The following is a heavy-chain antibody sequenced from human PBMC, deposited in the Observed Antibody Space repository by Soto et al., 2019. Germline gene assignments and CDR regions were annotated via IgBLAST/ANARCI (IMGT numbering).Heavy chain of an antibody. CDR3: ATNPAIAVAGTEYDY. CDR1: GYTFTSYG. Sequence: ASVKVSCKASGYTFTSYGISWVRQAPGQGPEWMGWISAYNGNTNYAQKLQGRVTMTTDTSTSTAYMELRSLRSDDTAVYYCATNPAIAVAGTEYDYWGQGTLVTVS. J-gene: IGHJ4*02. V-gene: IGHV1-18*01. D-gene: IGHD6-19*01. CDR2: ISAYNGNT.